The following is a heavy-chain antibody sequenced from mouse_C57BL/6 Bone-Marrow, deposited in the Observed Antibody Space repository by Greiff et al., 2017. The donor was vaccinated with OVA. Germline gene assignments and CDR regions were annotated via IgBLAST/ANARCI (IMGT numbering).Heavy chain of an antibody. V-gene: IGHV1-55*01. D-gene: IGHD1-1*01. CDR2: IYPGSGSS. J-gene: IGHJ3*01. CDR1: GYTFTSYW. CDR3: ARSSIYYYGSSYFAY. Sequence: QVQLQQPGAELVKPGASVKMSCKASGYTFTSYWLTWVKQRPGKGLEWIGDIYPGSGSSNSHEKLKSKDTLTVDTSSSTAYMQLSSLTSEDSAVYYCARSSIYYYGSSYFAYWGQGTLVTVSA.